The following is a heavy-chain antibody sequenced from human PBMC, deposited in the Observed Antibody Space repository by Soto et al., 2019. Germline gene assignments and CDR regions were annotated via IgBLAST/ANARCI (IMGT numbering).Heavy chain of an antibody. V-gene: IGHV1-69*01. CDR2: IIPIFGTA. CDR3: ARGGQRGRFGDLSCADY. CDR1: GGTFSSYA. D-gene: IGHD3-10*01. Sequence: QVQLVQSGAEVKKPGSSVKVSCKASGGTFSSYAISWVRQAPGQGLELMGGIIPIFGTANYAQKFQGRVTITADDSTSTAYMALFGLSSDDTAVYYCARGGQRGRFGDLSCADYWGQGTLVTVSS. J-gene: IGHJ4*02.